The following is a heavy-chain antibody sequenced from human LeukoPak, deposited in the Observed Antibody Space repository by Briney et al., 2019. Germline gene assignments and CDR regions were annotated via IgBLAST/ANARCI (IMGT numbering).Heavy chain of an antibody. Sequence: ASVKVSCKASGGTFSSYAISWVRQAPGQGLEWMGGIIPIFGTANYAQKFQGRVMITADESTSTAYMELSSLRSEDTAVYYCARSKVVEVWFGEPHPPDYWGQGTLVTVSS. CDR1: GGTFSSYA. V-gene: IGHV1-69*01. CDR2: IIPIFGTA. CDR3: ARSKVVEVWFGEPHPPDY. D-gene: IGHD3-10*01. J-gene: IGHJ4*02.